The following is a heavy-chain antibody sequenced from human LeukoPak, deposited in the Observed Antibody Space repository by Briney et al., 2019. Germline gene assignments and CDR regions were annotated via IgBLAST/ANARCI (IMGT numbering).Heavy chain of an antibody. V-gene: IGHV3-23*01. CDR3: AKDGPYYYDSSGYIMT. J-gene: IGHJ5*02. CDR1: GFRFSSYA. Sequence: GGSLRLSCAASGFRFSSYALNWVRQAPGKGLEWVSAISGSGGSTYYADSVKGRFTISRDNSKNTLYLQMNSLRAEDTAVYYCAKDGPYYYDSSGYIMTWGQGTLVTVSS. D-gene: IGHD3-22*01. CDR2: ISGSGGST.